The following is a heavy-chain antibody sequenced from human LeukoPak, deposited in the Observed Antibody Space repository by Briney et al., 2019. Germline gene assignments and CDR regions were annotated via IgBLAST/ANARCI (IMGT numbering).Heavy chain of an antibody. CDR1: GFTFSSYE. D-gene: IGHD4-23*01. J-gene: IGHJ4*02. CDR3: AKGGYHGNAPGY. V-gene: IGHV3-48*03. Sequence: GGSLRLSCAASGFTFSSYEMNWVRQAPGKGLEWISYISSSGGLIYYADSVKGRFTISRDNAKNSLYLQMNSLRAEDTAVYYCAKGGYHGNAPGYWGQGTLVTVSS. CDR2: ISSSGGLI.